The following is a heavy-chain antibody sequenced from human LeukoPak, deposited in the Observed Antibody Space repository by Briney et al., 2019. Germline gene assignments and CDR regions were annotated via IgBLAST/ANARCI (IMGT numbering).Heavy chain of an antibody. CDR1: GFTFDEYG. D-gene: IGHD4-17*01. J-gene: IGHJ2*01. Sequence: PGGSLRLSCAASGFTFDEYGMRWVRQAPGKGLEWVTGITWNGASTGFADSVKGRFTISRDNAKNSLYLGMSSLRAEDTALYYCARECGDYSSYFDLWGRGTLVTVSS. CDR2: ITWNGAST. CDR3: ARECGDYSSYFDL. V-gene: IGHV3-20*04.